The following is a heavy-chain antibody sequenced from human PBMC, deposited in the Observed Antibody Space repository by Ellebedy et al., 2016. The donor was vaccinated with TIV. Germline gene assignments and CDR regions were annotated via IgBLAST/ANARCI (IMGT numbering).Heavy chain of an antibody. CDR2: ISGSGGST. CDR1: GFTFSSYA. Sequence: GESLKISXAASGFTFSSYAMSWVRQAPGKGLEWVSAISGSGGSTYYADSVKGRFTISRDNSKNTLYLQMNSLRAEDTAVYYCAKDKGQLYYFDYWGQGTLVTVSS. J-gene: IGHJ4*02. V-gene: IGHV3-23*01. CDR3: AKDKGQLYYFDY. D-gene: IGHD1-1*01.